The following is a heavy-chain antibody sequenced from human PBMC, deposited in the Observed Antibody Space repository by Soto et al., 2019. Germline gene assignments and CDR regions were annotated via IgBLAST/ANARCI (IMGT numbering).Heavy chain of an antibody. D-gene: IGHD1-26*01. V-gene: IGHV3-30*18. CDR3: AKSLEGATARGGFDY. CDR1: GFTFSSYG. Sequence: QVQLVESGGGVVQPGWSLRLSCAASGFTFSSYGMHWVRQAPGKGLEWVAVISYDGSNKYYADSVKGRFTISRDNSKNTLYLQMNSLRAEDTAVYYCAKSLEGATARGGFDYWGQGTLVTVSS. J-gene: IGHJ4*02. CDR2: ISYDGSNK.